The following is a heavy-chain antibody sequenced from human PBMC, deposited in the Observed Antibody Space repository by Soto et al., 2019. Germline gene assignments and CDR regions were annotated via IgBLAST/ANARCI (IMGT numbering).Heavy chain of an antibody. Sequence: PGGSLRLSCAASGFTFSSYGMHWVRQAPGKGLEWVAVISYDGSNKYYADSVKGRFTISRDNSKNTLYLQMNSLRAEDTAVYYCAKDVVRGVLDYWGQGTLVTVSS. CDR1: GFTFSSYG. CDR3: AKDVVRGVLDY. J-gene: IGHJ4*02. V-gene: IGHV3-30*18. D-gene: IGHD3-10*01. CDR2: ISYDGSNK.